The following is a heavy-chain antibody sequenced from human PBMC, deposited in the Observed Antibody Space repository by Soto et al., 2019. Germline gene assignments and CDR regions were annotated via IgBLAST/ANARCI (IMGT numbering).Heavy chain of an antibody. V-gene: IGHV3-23*01. Sequence: EVQLLESGGGLVQPGGSLRLSCAVSGFTFNRYAMSWVRQAPGKGLEWISGIRARGGDTWYADSVKGRFTISRDDSKNTLYLQMSSLRVEDTASYYYGKDYGDSSGIMSMDVWGQGSTVTVS. CDR1: GFTFNRYA. CDR2: IRARGGDT. J-gene: IGHJ6*02. D-gene: IGHD4-17*01. CDR3: GKDYGDSSGIMSMDV.